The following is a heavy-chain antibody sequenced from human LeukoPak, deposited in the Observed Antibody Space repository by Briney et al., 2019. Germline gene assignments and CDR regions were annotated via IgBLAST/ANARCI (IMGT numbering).Heavy chain of an antibody. V-gene: IGHV4-59*01. CDR1: GGSISSYY. CDR3: ARYVVVTAYFDY. D-gene: IGHD2-21*02. CDR2: IYYSGST. J-gene: IGHJ4*02. Sequence: PSETLSLTCTVSGGSISSYYWSWIRQPPGKGLEWIGYIYYSGSTNYNPSLKSRVTISVDASKNQFSLKLSSVTAADTAVYYCARYVVVTAYFDYWGQGTLVTVSS.